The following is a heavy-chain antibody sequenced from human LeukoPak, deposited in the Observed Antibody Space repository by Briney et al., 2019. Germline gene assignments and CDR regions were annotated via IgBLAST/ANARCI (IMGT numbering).Heavy chain of an antibody. J-gene: IGHJ5*02. Sequence: GGSLRLSCAASGFTFSSYGMHWVSQAPGKGLEWVAVIWYDGSNKYYADSVEGRFTISRDNSKNTLYLQMNSLRAEDTAVYYCAREGGSSWYSVPDMNWFDPWGQGTLVTVSS. CDR3: AREGGSSWYSVPDMNWFDP. D-gene: IGHD6-13*01. CDR2: IWYDGSNK. CDR1: GFTFSSYG. V-gene: IGHV3-33*01.